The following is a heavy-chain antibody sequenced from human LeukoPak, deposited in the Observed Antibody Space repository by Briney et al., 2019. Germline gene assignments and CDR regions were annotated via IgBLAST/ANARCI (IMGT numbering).Heavy chain of an antibody. J-gene: IGHJ5*02. D-gene: IGHD6-6*01. CDR3: ARRIAARPGYSWFDP. Sequence: ASVKVSFKASGYTFTSYYMHWVRQAPGQGLEWMGLINPSGGSTSYAQKFQGRVTMTRDKSTSTVYMELSSLRSEDTAVYYCARRIAARPGYSWFDPWGQGTLVTVSS. CDR2: INPSGGST. CDR1: GYTFTSYY. V-gene: IGHV1-46*01.